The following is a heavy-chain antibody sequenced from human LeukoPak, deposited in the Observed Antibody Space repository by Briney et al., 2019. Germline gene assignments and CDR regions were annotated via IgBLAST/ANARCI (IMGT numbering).Heavy chain of an antibody. Sequence: GGSLRLSCAASGFTFSSYAMSWVRQAPGKGLEWVSAISGSGGSTYYADSVKGRFTISRDNSKNTLYLQMNSLRAEDTAVYYCAKRGPAHLLWFGEATHFDYWSQGTLVTVSS. CDR1: GFTFSSYA. CDR2: ISGSGGST. J-gene: IGHJ4*02. CDR3: AKRGPAHLLWFGEATHFDY. V-gene: IGHV3-23*01. D-gene: IGHD3-10*01.